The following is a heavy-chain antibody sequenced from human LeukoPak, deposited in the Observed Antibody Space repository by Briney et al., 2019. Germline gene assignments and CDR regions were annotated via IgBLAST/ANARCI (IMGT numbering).Heavy chain of an antibody. CDR2: INHSGST. J-gene: IGHJ4*02. CDR3: ARGRGIAAADY. D-gene: IGHD6-13*01. CDR1: GGSFSGYY. V-gene: IGHV4-34*01. Sequence: SETLSLTCAVYGGSFSGYYWSWIRQPPGKGLEWIREINHSGSTNYNPSLKSRVTISVDTSKNQFSLKLSSVTAADTAVYYCARGRGIAAADYWGQGTLVTVSS.